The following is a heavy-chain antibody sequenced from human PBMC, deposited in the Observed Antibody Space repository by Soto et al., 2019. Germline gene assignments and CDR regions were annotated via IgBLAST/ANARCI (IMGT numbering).Heavy chain of an antibody. J-gene: IGHJ4*02. Sequence: QVQLVESGGGVVQPGRSLRLSCAASGFTFSSYGMHWVRQAPGKGLEWVAVIWYDGSNKCYADSVKGRFTISRDNSKNTLYLQMNSLRAEDTAVYYCARDQEKYSSGWSPMGYWGQGTLVTVSS. CDR1: GFTFSSYG. V-gene: IGHV3-33*01. D-gene: IGHD6-19*01. CDR3: ARDQEKYSSGWSPMGY. CDR2: IWYDGSNK.